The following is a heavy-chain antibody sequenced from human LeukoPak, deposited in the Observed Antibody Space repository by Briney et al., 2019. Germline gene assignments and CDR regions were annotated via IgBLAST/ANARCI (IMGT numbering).Heavy chain of an antibody. Sequence: GESLKISCQGSRYSFTIRWIAWSRQMPGKGLEWMGIIYPDDSDIRFNPSFQGQVTMSADKSVNVAYLQWSSLKASDTAMYYWATFSNYGDFFDHWGQGTLVTVSS. J-gene: IGHJ4*02. D-gene: IGHD4-17*01. CDR1: RYSFTIRW. CDR2: IYPDDSDI. CDR3: ATFSNYGDFFDH. V-gene: IGHV5-51*01.